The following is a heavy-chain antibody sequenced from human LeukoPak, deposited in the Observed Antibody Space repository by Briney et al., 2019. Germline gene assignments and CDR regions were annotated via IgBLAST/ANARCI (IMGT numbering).Heavy chain of an antibody. CDR1: GYSISSGYY. CDR3: ATLAVAGPDY. V-gene: IGHV4-38-2*02. Sequence: PSETLSLTCTVSGYSISSGYYWGWIRQPPGKGLEWIGSIYHSGSTYYNPSLKSRVTISVDTSKNQFSLKLSSVSAADTAVYYCATLAVAGPDYWGQETLVTVSS. J-gene: IGHJ4*02. CDR2: IYHSGST. D-gene: IGHD6-19*01.